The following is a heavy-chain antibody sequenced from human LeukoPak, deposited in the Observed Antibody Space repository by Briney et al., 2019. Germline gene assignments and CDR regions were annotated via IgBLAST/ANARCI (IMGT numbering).Heavy chain of an antibody. CDR1: GYTFTGYY. D-gene: IGHD6-6*01. Sequence: GASVKVSCKASGYTFTGYYMHWVRQAPGQGLEWMGWINPNSGGTNYAQKFQGRVTMTRDTSISTAYMELSRLRSDDTAVYYCARELEYSRENDAFDIWGQGTMVTVSS. CDR3: ARELEYSRENDAFDI. J-gene: IGHJ3*02. CDR2: INPNSGGT. V-gene: IGHV1-2*02.